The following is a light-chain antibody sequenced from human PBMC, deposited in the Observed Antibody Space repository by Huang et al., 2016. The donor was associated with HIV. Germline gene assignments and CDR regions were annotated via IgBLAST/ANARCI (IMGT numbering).Light chain of an antibody. CDR1: QSVSTA. CDR3: QQRSDRPPWT. CDR2: DAS. V-gene: IGKV3-11*01. J-gene: IGKJ1*01. Sequence: EVVLTQSPATLSLSPGERATLSCRASQSVSTALAWFQQRPGQAPRLLIYDASDRVTGIQARFSGSGSGADFSLTISSLEREDFETYCCQQRSDRPPWTFGQGTKVEFK.